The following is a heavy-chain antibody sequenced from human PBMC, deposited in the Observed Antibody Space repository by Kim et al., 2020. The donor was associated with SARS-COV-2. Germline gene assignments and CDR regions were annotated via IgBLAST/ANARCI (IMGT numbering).Heavy chain of an antibody. CDR1: GFTFSSYN. CDR3: ARDRGLYYLDSSGYFGAGDS. D-gene: IGHD3-22*01. V-gene: IGHV3-48*02. CDR2: ISSSSNTI. J-gene: IGHJ5*01. Sequence: GSLRLSCAASGFTFSSYNMNWVRQAPGKGLEWVSYISSSSNTIFYADSVKGRFTISRDNAANSLYLQMNSLRDEDTALYYCARDRGLYYLDSSGYFGAGDSWGQGTLVTVSS.